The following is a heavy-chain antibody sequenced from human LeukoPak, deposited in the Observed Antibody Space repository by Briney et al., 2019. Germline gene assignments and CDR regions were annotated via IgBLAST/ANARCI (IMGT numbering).Heavy chain of an antibody. D-gene: IGHD4-17*01. CDR2: IRNSGNT. CDR1: GGSFSSSSHF. CDR3: ARHVYGEYGPGDY. V-gene: IGHV4-39*01. J-gene: IGHJ4*02. Sequence: SETLSLTCTVSGGSFSSSSHFWGWLRQPPGRGLEWIGSIRNSGNTYYSPSLKSRVTISVDTSKNQFSLKLSSVTAADTAVYYCARHVYGEYGPGDYWGQGILVTVSS.